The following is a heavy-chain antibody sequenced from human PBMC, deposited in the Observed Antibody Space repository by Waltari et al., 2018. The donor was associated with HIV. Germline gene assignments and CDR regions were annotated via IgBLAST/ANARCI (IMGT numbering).Heavy chain of an antibody. Sequence: LQLQESGPGLVKPSEPLSLPCTVSGGSVSSSSYFWGWIRQPPGKGLEWVGRIYYTGRAYYNPSLKSRVTISVDTSKNQFSLKVTSVTAADTAVYYCARHALRVGAAYWNFDLWGRGTLVTVSS. D-gene: IGHD1-26*01. J-gene: IGHJ2*01. CDR2: IYYTGRA. CDR3: ARHALRVGAAYWNFDL. V-gene: IGHV4-39*01. CDR1: GGSVSSSSYF.